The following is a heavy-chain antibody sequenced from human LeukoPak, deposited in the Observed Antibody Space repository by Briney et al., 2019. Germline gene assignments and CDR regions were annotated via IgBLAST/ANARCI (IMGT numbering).Heavy chain of an antibody. CDR3: ARGLWDYAFDI. CDR2: ISNTGSST. D-gene: IGHD1-26*01. J-gene: IGHJ3*02. Sequence: GGSLRLSCAASGFTFSSYVMHWVRQAPGKGLEYISAISNTGSSTFYASSVKGRFTISRDNSKNTLYLQMGSLRAEDTAVYYCARGLWDYAFDIWGQGTMVTVSS. CDR1: GFTFSSYV. V-gene: IGHV3-64*01.